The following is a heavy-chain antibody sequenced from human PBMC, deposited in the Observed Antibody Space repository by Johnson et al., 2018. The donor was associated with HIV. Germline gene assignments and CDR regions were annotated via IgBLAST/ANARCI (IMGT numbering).Heavy chain of an antibody. CDR3: ARVRRSSSWYDLLAFDI. Sequence: VQLVESGGGLVKPGGSLRLSCAASGFTFSDYYMSWIRQAPGKGLEWVSVISIGGSTYYADSVKGRFTISRDNSKNTLYRQMNSLRAEDTAVYYCARVRRSSSWYDLLAFDIWGQGTMVTVSS. V-gene: IGHV3-66*01. D-gene: IGHD6-13*01. CDR1: GFTFSDYY. CDR2: ISIGGST. J-gene: IGHJ3*02.